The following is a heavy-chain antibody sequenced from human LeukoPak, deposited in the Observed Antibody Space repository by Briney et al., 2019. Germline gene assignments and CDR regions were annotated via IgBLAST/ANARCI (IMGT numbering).Heavy chain of an antibody. Sequence: SGGSLRLSCAASGFTFDDYGMSWVRQAPGKGLEWVSGINWNGGSTGYADSVKGRFTISRDNSKNTLYLQMNSLRAEDTAVYYCARPAGGVVDLFYFDYWAQGTLVTVSS. J-gene: IGHJ4*02. CDR2: INWNGGST. V-gene: IGHV3-20*04. CDR3: ARPAGGVVDLFYFDY. D-gene: IGHD2-8*02. CDR1: GFTFDDYG.